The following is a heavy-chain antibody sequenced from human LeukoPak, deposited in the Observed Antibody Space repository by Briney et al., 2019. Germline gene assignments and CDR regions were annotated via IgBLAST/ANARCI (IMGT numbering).Heavy chain of an antibody. V-gene: IGHV4-59*08. D-gene: IGHD3-10*01. CDR2: IYYSGST. CDR1: GGSISSYY. J-gene: IGHJ4*02. Sequence: PSETLSLTCTVSGGSISSYYWSWIRQPPGKGLEWIGYIYYSGSTNYNPSLKSRVTISVDTSENQFSLKLSSVTAADTAVYYCARYGSGSYYHFDYWGQGTLVTVSS. CDR3: ARYGSGSYYHFDY.